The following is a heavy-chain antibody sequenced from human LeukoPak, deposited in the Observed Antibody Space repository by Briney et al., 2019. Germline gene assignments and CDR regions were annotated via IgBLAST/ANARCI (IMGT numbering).Heavy chain of an antibody. V-gene: IGHV4-34*01. J-gene: IGHJ5*02. CDR3: ARKEKYYDFWSGYCFWFDP. Sequence: SETLSLTCAVYGGSFSGYYWSWIRQPPGKALEWIGEINHSGSTNYNSSLKSRVTISAITSKNQFSLKRSSVTAADTAVYYCARKEKYYDFWSGYCFWFDPWGQGTLVTVSS. CDR2: INHSGST. CDR1: GGSFSGYY. D-gene: IGHD3-3*01.